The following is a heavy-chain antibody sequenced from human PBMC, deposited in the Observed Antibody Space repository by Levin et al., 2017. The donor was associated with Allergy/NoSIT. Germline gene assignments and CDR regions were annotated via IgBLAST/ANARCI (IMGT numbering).Heavy chain of an antibody. V-gene: IGHV3-30*18. CDR3: AKGQHLAAAVYVAFDI. CDR1: GFTFSSYG. D-gene: IGHD6-13*01. Sequence: PGGSLRLSCAASGFTFSSYGMHWVRQAPGKGLEWVAVISYDGSNKYYADSVKGRFTISRDNSKNTLYLQMNSLRAEDTAVYYCAKGQHLAAAVYVAFDIWGQGTMVTVSS. J-gene: IGHJ3*02. CDR2: ISYDGSNK.